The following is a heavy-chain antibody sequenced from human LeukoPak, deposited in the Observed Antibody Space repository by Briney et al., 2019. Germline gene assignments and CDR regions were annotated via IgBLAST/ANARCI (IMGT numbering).Heavy chain of an antibody. CDR2: IYHSGST. J-gene: IGHJ6*04. Sequence: SETLSLTCTVSGGSISSGGYYWSWIRQPPGKGLEWIGYIYHSGSTYYNPSLKSRVTISVDRSKNQFSLKLSSVTAADTAVYYCARDVRFPDVWGKGTAVTVSS. CDR1: GGSISSGGYY. D-gene: IGHD3-3*01. V-gene: IGHV4-30-2*01. CDR3: ARDVRFPDV.